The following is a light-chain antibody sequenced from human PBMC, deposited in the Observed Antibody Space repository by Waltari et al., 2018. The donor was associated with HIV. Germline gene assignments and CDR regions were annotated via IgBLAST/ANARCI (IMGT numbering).Light chain of an antibody. V-gene: IGKV2-30*02. CDR2: KVS. J-gene: IGKJ4*01. CDR1: QSLAHSDGNTY. CDR3: MQGRHRTLT. Sequence: DVVLTQSPLSLAVTLGQPASISCKSSQSLAHSDGNTYLTWFQQRPGHSPRGLMYKVSQRDSGVPDRFSGSGSGTYFTLKISRVEAEDVGVYYCMQGRHRTLTFGAGTKVEIK.